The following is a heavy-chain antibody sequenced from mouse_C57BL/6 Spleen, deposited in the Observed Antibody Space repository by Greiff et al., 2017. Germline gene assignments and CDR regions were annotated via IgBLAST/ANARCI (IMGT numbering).Heavy chain of an antibody. V-gene: IGHV3-6*01. D-gene: IGHD2-4*01. CDR1: GYSITSGYY. CDR3: AREEIYYDYDVFFAY. CDR2: ISYDGSN. Sequence: ESGPGLVKPSQSLSLTCSVTGYSITSGYYWNWIRQFPGNKLEWMGYISYDGSNNYHPSLKNRFSITRDTSKNQFFLKLNSVTTEDTATYYCAREEIYYDYDVFFAYWGQGTLVTVSA. J-gene: IGHJ3*01.